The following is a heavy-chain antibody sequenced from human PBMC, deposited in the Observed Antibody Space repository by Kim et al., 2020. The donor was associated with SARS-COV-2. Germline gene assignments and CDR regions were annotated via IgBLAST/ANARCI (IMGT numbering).Heavy chain of an antibody. CDR1: GYTFTSYA. V-gene: IGHV7-4-1*02. Sequence: ASVKVSCKASGYTFTSYAMNWVRQAPGQGLEWMGWINTNTGNPTYAQGFTGRFVFSLDTSVSTAYLQISSLKAEDTAVYYCARGAGTLTASRGWFDPWGQGTLVTVSS. J-gene: IGHJ5*02. CDR3: ARGAGTLTASRGWFDP. D-gene: IGHD6-13*01. CDR2: INTNTGNP.